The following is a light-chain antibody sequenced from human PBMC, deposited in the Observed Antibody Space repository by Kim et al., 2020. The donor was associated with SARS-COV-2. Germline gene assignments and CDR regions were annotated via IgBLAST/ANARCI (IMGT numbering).Light chain of an antibody. Sequence: VSPGQPASITCSGDKLGDKYACWYQQKPGQSPVLVIYQDSKRPSGIPERFSGSNSGNTATLTISGTQAMDEADYYCQAWDSSIVVFGGGTQLTVL. V-gene: IGLV3-1*01. CDR2: QDS. CDR3: QAWDSSIVV. J-gene: IGLJ2*01. CDR1: KLGDKY.